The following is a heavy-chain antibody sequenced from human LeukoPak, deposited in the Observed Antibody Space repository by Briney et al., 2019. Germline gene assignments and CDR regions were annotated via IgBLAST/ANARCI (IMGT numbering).Heavy chain of an antibody. J-gene: IGHJ4*02. CDR1: GGSISSSSYY. V-gene: IGHV4-39*01. D-gene: IGHD5-18*01. Sequence: SETLSLTCTVSGGSISSSSYYWGWIRQPPGKGLEWIGSIYYSGSTYYNPSLKSRVTISVDTSKNQFSLKVSSVTAADTAVYYCARLPETSYSYGNSDYWGQGTLVTVSS. CDR2: IYYSGST. CDR3: ARLPETSYSYGNSDY.